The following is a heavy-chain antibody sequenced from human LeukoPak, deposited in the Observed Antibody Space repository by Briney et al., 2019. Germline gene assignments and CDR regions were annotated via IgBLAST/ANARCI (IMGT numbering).Heavy chain of an antibody. CDR1: GGSISSYY. CDR3: ARGGSIAEAY. D-gene: IGHD6-6*01. J-gene: IGHJ4*02. Sequence: SETLSLTCTVSGGSISSYYWSWIRQPPGKGLEWIGYIYTSGSTNYNPSLKSRVTISVDTSKNQFSLKLSSVTAADTAVYYCARGGSIAEAYWGQGTLVTVSS. CDR2: IYTSGST. V-gene: IGHV4-4*09.